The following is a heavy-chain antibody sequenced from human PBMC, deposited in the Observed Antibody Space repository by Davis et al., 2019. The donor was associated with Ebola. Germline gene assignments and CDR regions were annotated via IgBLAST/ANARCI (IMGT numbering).Heavy chain of an antibody. Sequence: GESLKISCAASGFTFNNYAMTWVRQAPGKGLEWVSGIGVGGDITYYADSVKGRFTISRDNAKNSLYLQMNSLRAEDTAVYYCARDYGWGFDYWGQGTLVTVSS. CDR3: ARDYGWGFDY. CDR2: IGVGGDIT. J-gene: IGHJ4*02. CDR1: GFTFNNYA. V-gene: IGHV3-23*01. D-gene: IGHD3-16*01.